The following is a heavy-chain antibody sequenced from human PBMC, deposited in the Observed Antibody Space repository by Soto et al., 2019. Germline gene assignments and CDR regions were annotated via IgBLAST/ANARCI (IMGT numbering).Heavy chain of an antibody. D-gene: IGHD6-13*01. CDR3: ARQRSYSSSWYVDY. V-gene: IGHV4-39*01. CDR2: IYYSGST. CDR1: GGSISSSSYY. Sequence: SETLSLTCTVSGGSISSSSYYCGWIRQPPGKGLEWIGSIYYSGSTYYNPSLKSRVSISVDTSKNQFSLKLSSVTAADPAVYYCARQRSYSSSWYVDYWGQGTLVTVSS. J-gene: IGHJ4*02.